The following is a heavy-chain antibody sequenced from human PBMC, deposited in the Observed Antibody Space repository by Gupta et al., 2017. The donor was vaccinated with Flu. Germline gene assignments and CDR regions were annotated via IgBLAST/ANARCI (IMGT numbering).Heavy chain of an antibody. CDR3: ARNRGWEQFDY. Sequence: EVQLVESGGGVVQPGGSLRLSCAASGFTFSEFLMNWVRQAPGQGLEWVANINQEGSTKNYVGSLKGRFTVSRDNAKKLLYLQMDSLRAEDTAVYFCARNRGWEQFDYWGQGTLVTVSS. D-gene: IGHD3-10*01. CDR2: INQEGSTK. J-gene: IGHJ4*02. V-gene: IGHV3-7*01. CDR1: GFTFSEFL.